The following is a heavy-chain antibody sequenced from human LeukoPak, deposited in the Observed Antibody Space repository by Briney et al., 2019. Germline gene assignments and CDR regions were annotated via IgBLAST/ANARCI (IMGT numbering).Heavy chain of an antibody. Sequence: ASVKVSRKASGYTFTNFYMHWVRQAPGQGLEWMGIINPRGGSATSAQKFQGRITLTRDTSTSTFYMELSSLKSQDTAVYYCARDYHGSGSLTTFDYWGQGTLVTVSS. CDR3: ARDYHGSGSLTTFDY. CDR2: INPRGGSA. J-gene: IGHJ4*02. D-gene: IGHD3-10*01. V-gene: IGHV1-46*01. CDR1: GYTFTNFY.